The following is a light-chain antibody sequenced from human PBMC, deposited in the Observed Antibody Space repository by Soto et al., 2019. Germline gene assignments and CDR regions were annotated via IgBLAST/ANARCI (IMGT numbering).Light chain of an antibody. J-gene: IGKJ5*01. Sequence: IQLTQSPPCLSASVGDRVTITCQASQNINNYLNWYQQKPGRAPKLLIYDASNLEAGVPSRFRGSGSGTDFTFTISRLQPEDIATYYCQQYENLPTFGQGTRLEI. CDR2: DAS. CDR3: QQYENLPT. V-gene: IGKV1-33*01. CDR1: QNINNY.